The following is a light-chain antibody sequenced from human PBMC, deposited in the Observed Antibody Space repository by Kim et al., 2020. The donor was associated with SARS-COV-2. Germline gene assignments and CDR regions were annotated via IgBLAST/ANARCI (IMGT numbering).Light chain of an antibody. CDR2: DAS. Sequence: LSPGERATLSCRASQSINNYLGWYQQKPGQAPRLLIADASYRATGIPARFSGSGSGTDFTLTISSLEPEDFAVYYCQQRSDWPLSFGGGTKVDIK. CDR3: QQRSDWPLS. CDR1: QSINNY. V-gene: IGKV3-11*01. J-gene: IGKJ4*01.